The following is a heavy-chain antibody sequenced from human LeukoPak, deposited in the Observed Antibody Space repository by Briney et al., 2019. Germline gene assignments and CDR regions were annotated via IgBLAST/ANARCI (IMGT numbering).Heavy chain of an antibody. Sequence: PSETLSLTCTVSGDSLRGYFLSWIRQPPGKGLEWIGYIYYSGNTYYNPSLKSRVTISVDTSKNHFSLKLSSVTAADTAVYYCARGGAVAGPDWGDAFDIWGQGTMVTVSS. CDR2: IYYSGNT. J-gene: IGHJ3*02. CDR1: GDSLRGYF. D-gene: IGHD6-13*01. CDR3: ARGGAVAGPDWGDAFDI. V-gene: IGHV4-59*12.